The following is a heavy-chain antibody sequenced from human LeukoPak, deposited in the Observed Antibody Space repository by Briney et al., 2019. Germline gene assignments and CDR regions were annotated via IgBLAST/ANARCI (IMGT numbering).Heavy chain of an antibody. D-gene: IGHD5-24*01. Sequence: GGSLRLSCAAYGFTLSSYGMHWVRQAPGKGLEWVAVISYDGSNKYYADSVKGRFTISRDNAKNSLYLQMNSLRADDTAVYYCARDQGWLPGNYMDVWGKGTTVTISS. CDR1: GFTLSSYG. CDR2: ISYDGSNK. J-gene: IGHJ6*03. CDR3: ARDQGWLPGNYMDV. V-gene: IGHV3-30*03.